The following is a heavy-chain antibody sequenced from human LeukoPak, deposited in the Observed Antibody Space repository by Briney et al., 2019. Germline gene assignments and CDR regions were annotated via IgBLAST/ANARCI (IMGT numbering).Heavy chain of an antibody. Sequence: GGSLRLSCAASGFTFDDYAIRWVRQAPGKGLEWVSGISGSGDTTYYADSVKGRFTISRDNSKNTLYLQMNSLRVEDTAVYYCAKGHSAHGTGFDCWGQGTLVAVSS. V-gene: IGHV3-23*01. CDR2: ISGSGDTT. CDR3: AKGHSAHGTGFDC. D-gene: IGHD1-14*01. CDR1: GFTFDDYA. J-gene: IGHJ4*02.